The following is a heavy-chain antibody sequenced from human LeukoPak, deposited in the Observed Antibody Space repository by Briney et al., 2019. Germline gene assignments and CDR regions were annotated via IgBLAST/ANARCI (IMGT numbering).Heavy chain of an antibody. D-gene: IGHD4-17*01. CDR1: GFTFTTYW. Sequence: AGGSLRLSCAASGFTFTTYWMNWVRQAPGKGLEWVALINPGGSQTIYVDSVKGRFTISRDNAENSLYLQMNTLRAEDTAVYYCARDLGYGALDPWGQGTLVTVSS. CDR3: ARDLGYGALDP. J-gene: IGHJ5*02. CDR2: INPGGSQT. V-gene: IGHV3-7*01.